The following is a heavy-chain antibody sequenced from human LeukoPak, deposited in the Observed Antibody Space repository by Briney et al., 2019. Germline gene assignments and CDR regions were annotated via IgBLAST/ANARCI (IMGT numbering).Heavy chain of an antibody. J-gene: IGHJ4*02. V-gene: IGHV3-11*01. D-gene: IGHD5-24*01. Sequence: GGSLRLSCAASGFTFSDYYMSWIRQAPGKGLEWVSYISSSGSTIYYADSVKGRFTISRDNAKNSLYLQMNSLRAEDTAVYYCATVEMATIALDYWGQETLVTVSS. CDR1: GFTFSDYY. CDR2: ISSSGSTI. CDR3: ATVEMATIALDY.